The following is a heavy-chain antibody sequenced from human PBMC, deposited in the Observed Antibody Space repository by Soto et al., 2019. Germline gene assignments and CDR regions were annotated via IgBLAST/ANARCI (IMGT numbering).Heavy chain of an antibody. CDR3: ARHSGYDWGYYYYYGMDV. Sequence: GESLKISCKGSGYSFTSYWIGWVRQMPGKGLEWMGIIYPSDSDTRYSPSFQGQVTISADKSISTAYLQWSSLKASDTAVYYCARHSGYDWGYYYYYGMDVWGQGTTVTV. V-gene: IGHV5-51*01. CDR2: IYPSDSDT. CDR1: GYSFTSYW. J-gene: IGHJ6*02. D-gene: IGHD5-12*01.